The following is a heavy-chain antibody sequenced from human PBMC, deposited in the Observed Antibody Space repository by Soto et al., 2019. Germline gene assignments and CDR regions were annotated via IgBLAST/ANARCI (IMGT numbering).Heavy chain of an antibody. Sequence: EVQLLESGGGLVQPGGSLRLSCEASGFTFSSYAMSWVRQAPGKGLEWVSVISGSVGTTYYADSVKGRFTISRDNSKNTLYLQMNNLRAEDTVVYYCAKDHLFSGWTSGGYFDYWGQGALVTVSS. D-gene: IGHD6-19*01. CDR2: ISGSVGTT. CDR1: GFTFSSYA. CDR3: AKDHLFSGWTSGGYFDY. V-gene: IGHV3-23*01. J-gene: IGHJ4*02.